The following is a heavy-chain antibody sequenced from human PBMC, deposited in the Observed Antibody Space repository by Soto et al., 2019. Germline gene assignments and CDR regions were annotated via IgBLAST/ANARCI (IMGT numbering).Heavy chain of an antibody. CDR2: ISGSGGST. CDR3: AKNQLSQLGPIWFDP. CDR1: GFTFSSYA. D-gene: IGHD2-2*01. Sequence: HPGGSLRLSCAASGFTFSSYAMSWVRQAPGKGLEWVSAISGSGGSTYYADSVEGRFTISRDNSKNTLYLQMNSLRAEDTAVYYCAKNQLSQLGPIWFDPWGQGTLVTVSS. J-gene: IGHJ5*02. V-gene: IGHV3-23*01.